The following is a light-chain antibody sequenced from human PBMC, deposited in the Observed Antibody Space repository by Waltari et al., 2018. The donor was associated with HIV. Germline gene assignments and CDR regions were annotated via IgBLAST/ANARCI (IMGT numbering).Light chain of an antibody. J-gene: IGLJ2*01. CDR3: SSYAGSNNLV. V-gene: IGLV2-8*01. Sequence: QSALTQPPSASGSPGQSVTISCTGTSSAVGCYNYVSWYQQHPGKAPKLMIYEVSKRPSGVPDRFSGSKSGNTASLTVSGLQAEDEADYYCSSYAGSNNLVFGGGTKLTVL. CDR1: SSAVGCYNY. CDR2: EVS.